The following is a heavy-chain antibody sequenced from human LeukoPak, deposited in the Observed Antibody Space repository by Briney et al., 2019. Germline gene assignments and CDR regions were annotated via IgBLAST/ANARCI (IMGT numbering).Heavy chain of an antibody. CDR1: GGSISSTTYY. Sequence: PSETLSLTCTVSGGSISSTTYYWGWIRQPPGKGLEWIGSIYFGGSTYYNPSLKSRVTISVDTSKNQFSLKLSSVTAADTAVYYCARRYRGYSHGVDPWGQGTLVTVSS. J-gene: IGHJ5*02. CDR3: ARRYRGYSHGVDP. CDR2: IYFGGST. D-gene: IGHD5-18*01. V-gene: IGHV4-39*07.